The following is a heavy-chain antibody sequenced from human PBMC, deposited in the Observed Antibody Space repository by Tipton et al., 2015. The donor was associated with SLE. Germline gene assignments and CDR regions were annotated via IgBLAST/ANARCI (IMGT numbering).Heavy chain of an antibody. D-gene: IGHD3-10*01. V-gene: IGHV3-21*01. Sequence: SLRLSCAASGFTFSSYSMNWVRQAPGKGLEWVSSISSSSSYIYYADSVKGRFTISRDNAKNSLYLQMNSLRAEDTAVYYCARDQRGFGYYYGSGSFDYWGQGTLVPVSS. CDR3: ARDQRGFGYYYGSGSFDY. J-gene: IGHJ4*02. CDR2: ISSSSSYI. CDR1: GFTFSSYS.